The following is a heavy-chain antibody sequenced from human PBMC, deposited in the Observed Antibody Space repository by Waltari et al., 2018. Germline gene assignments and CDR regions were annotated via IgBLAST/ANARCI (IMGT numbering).Heavy chain of an antibody. J-gene: IGHJ4*02. CDR2: ISGSGGST. CDR1: VSTFAINA. D-gene: IGHD6-19*01. CDR3: AKDRIAVAVPLDY. V-gene: IGHV3-23*01. Sequence: QLLESGVDLVRRGVSLRLPFAASVSTFAINALTGVRRAPGKGLEWVSAISGSGGSTYYADSLKGRFTISRDNSKSTLDLQMNSLRAEDTAVYYCAKDRIAVAVPLDYWGQGTLVTVSS.